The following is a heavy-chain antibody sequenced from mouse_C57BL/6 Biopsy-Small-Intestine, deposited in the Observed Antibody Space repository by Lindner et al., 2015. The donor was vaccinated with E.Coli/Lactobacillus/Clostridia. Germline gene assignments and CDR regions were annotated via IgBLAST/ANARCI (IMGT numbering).Heavy chain of an antibody. J-gene: IGHJ4*01. CDR3: ARRPSYYAMDY. CDR1: GYAFSSSW. Sequence: VQLQESGPELVKPGASVKISCKASGYAFSSSWMNWVKQRPGKGLEWIGRIYPGDGDTNYNGKFKGKATLTADKSSSTAYMQLSSLTSEDSAVYFRARRPSYYAMDYWGQGTSVTVSS. CDR2: IYPGDGDT. V-gene: IGHV1-82*01.